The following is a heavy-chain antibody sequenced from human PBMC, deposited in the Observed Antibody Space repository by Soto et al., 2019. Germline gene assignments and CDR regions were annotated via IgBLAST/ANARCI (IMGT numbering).Heavy chain of an antibody. V-gene: IGHV3-30*18. CDR1: GFIFSHYG. Sequence: PGGSLRLSCAASGFIFSHYGMHWVRQAPGKGLEWVAAILHDGTNKYYADSVKGRFTISRDNSKNTLYLQMNSLRAEDTAHYYFAKDRYYYDSSLQYWGQGALVTVSS. J-gene: IGHJ4*02. CDR3: AKDRYYYDSSLQY. CDR2: ILHDGTNK. D-gene: IGHD3-22*01.